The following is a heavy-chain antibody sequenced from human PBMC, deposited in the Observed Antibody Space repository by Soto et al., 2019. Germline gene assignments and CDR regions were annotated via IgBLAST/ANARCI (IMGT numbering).Heavy chain of an antibody. Sequence: ASVKVSCKSSGYIFTSYGISWVRQAPGQGLEWMGWISSYNGNTNYAQKVQERVTMTTDTSTTTTYMELRSLTPDDTAVYYCARGPRYCSSTSCFSGVTWFAPWCQGTLVTVSS. CDR1: GYIFTSYG. J-gene: IGHJ5*02. CDR3: ARGPRYCSSTSCFSGVTWFAP. CDR2: ISSYNGNT. D-gene: IGHD2-2*01. V-gene: IGHV1-18*04.